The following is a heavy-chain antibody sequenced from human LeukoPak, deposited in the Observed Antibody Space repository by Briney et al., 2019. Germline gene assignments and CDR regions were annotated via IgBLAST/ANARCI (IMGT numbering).Heavy chain of an antibody. CDR2: MYRSGST. Sequence: SETLSLTCTVSAYSISRGYYWGWIRQPPGKGLEWIGSMYRSGSTYYNSSLKSRVTISGDTSKNQFSLRLSSVTAAGTAVYYCARGYYDSSRLKYYFDYWGQGTLVTVSS. D-gene: IGHD3-22*01. CDR3: ARGYYDSSRLKYYFDY. CDR1: AYSISRGYY. V-gene: IGHV4-38-2*02. J-gene: IGHJ4*02.